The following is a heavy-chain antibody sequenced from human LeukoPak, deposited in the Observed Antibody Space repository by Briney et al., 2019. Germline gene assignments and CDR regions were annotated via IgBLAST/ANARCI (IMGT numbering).Heavy chain of an antibody. J-gene: IGHJ4*02. D-gene: IGHD3-10*01. CDR2: ISAFTDDK. V-gene: IGHV1-18*01. CDR3: ARGVVRTEVFDY. Sequence: ASVTVSCKASGYTFTSYGVNWVRQAPGQGLDWMGWISAFTDDKNYAQNLQDRVTMTIDTSTSTAYMELRSLRSDDTAVYYCARGVVRTEVFDYWGQGTLVTVSS. CDR1: GYTFTSYG.